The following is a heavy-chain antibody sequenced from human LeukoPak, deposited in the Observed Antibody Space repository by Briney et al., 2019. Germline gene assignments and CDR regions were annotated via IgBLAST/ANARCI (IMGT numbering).Heavy chain of an antibody. Sequence: GASVKVSCKASGGTFTSYAISWVRQAPGQGLEWMGGIIPIFGTTNYAQKFQGRVTITADESTSTAYMELSSLRSEDTAVYYCARATAGAARLFDYWGQGTLVTVSS. CDR3: ARATAGAARLFDY. CDR2: IIPIFGTT. V-gene: IGHV1-69*13. CDR1: GGTFTSYA. D-gene: IGHD6-6*01. J-gene: IGHJ4*02.